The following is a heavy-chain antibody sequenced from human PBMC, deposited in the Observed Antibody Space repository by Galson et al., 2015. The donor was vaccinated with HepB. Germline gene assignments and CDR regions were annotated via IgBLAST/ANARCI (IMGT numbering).Heavy chain of an antibody. Sequence: QSGAEVKKPGESLKISCKGSGYSFTSYWIGWVRQMPGKGLEWMGIIYPGDSDTRYSPSFQGQVTISADKSISTAYLQWSSLKASDTAMYYCARHQSQTIFGVVIIGAFDIWGQGIMVTVSS. J-gene: IGHJ3*02. CDR1: GYSFTSYW. D-gene: IGHD3-3*01. V-gene: IGHV5-51*01. CDR3: ARHQSQTIFGVVIIGAFDI. CDR2: IYPGDSDT.